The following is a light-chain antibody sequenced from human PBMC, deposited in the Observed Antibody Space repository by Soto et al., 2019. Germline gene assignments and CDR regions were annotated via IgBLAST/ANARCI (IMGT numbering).Light chain of an antibody. CDR2: DAS. V-gene: IGKV3-11*01. CDR1: QSVSSF. CDR3: QQRCSWRRLA. Sequence: EIVLTQSPATLPLSPGERATLSCRASQSVSSFLAWYQQKPGQAPRLLIYDASNRATDTPARFSASGSGTHFTLAISSLEPKYFAVYYCQQRCSWRRLAFGGGTKVEGK. J-gene: IGKJ4*01.